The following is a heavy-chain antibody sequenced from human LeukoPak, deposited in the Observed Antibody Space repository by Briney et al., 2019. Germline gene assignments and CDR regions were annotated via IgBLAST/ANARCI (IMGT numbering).Heavy chain of an antibody. CDR1: GFTFSSYW. J-gene: IGHJ4*02. CDR2: INSDGSST. V-gene: IGHV3-74*01. CDR3: ARDPQDSGWYTDYFDY. D-gene: IGHD6-19*01. Sequence: GGSLRLSCAASGFTFSSYWMHWVCQAPGKGLVWVSRINSDGSSTSYADSVKGRFTISRDNAKNTLYLQMNSLRAEDTAVYYCARDPQDSGWYTDYFDYWGQGTLVTVSS.